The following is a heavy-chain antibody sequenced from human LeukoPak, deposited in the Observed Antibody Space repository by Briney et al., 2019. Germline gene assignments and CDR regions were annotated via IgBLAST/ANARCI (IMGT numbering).Heavy chain of an antibody. CDR2: INPNSGGT. J-gene: IGHJ3*02. CDR3: AREYLVAVAGDAFDI. CDR1: GYAFTDYY. V-gene: IGHV1-2*02. D-gene: IGHD6-19*01. Sequence: ASVKVSCKASGYAFTDYYIHWVRQAPGQGLEWMGWINPNSGGTNYAQKFQGRVTMTRDTSISTAYMELSRLRSDDTAVYYCAREYLVAVAGDAFDIWGQGTMVTVSS.